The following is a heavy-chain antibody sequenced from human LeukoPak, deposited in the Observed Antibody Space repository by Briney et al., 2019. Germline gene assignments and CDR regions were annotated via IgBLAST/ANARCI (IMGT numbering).Heavy chain of an antibody. CDR3: ARDQGGPFDY. V-gene: IGHV4-59*01. J-gene: IGHJ4*02. D-gene: IGHD2-15*01. Sequence: SETLSLTCTVSGDSFSNYHWSWLRQPPGKGLEWIGYISSSGTTSYNPSLKSRLTISVDTSKNQFSLKLNSVTAADTAVYYCARDQGGPFDYWGQGTLVTVSS. CDR1: GDSFSNYH. CDR2: ISSSGTT.